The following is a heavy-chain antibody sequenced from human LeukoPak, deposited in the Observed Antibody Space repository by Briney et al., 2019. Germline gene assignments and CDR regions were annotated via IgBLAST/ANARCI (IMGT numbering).Heavy chain of an antibody. CDR1: GFTFSSYA. CDR2: ISGSGGST. J-gene: IGHJ3*02. CDR3: AKWSFDCSSTSCYLFDI. V-gene: IGHV3-23*01. Sequence: GGSLRLSCAASGFTFSSYAMGWVRQAPGKGLEWVSAISGSGGSTYYADSVKGRFTISRDNSKNTLYLQMNSLRAEDTAVYYCAKWSFDCSSTSCYLFDIWGQGTMVTVSS. D-gene: IGHD2-2*01.